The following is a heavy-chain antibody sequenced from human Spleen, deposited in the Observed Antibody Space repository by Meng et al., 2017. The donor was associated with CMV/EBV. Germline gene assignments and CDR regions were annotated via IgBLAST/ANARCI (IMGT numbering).Heavy chain of an antibody. D-gene: IGHD1-1*01. CDR3: ARDRGGNWNLDY. Sequence: VHGGKLGADVKKPGASGKVSCKASGNTFTIYGISWVREAPGQGLEWMGWISAYNGNTNYAQTLQGRVNMTTDTSTSTAYMELRSLRYDDTAVYYCARDRGGNWNLDYWGQGTLVTVSS. CDR2: ISAYNGNT. J-gene: IGHJ4*02. V-gene: IGHV1-18*01. CDR1: GNTFTIYG.